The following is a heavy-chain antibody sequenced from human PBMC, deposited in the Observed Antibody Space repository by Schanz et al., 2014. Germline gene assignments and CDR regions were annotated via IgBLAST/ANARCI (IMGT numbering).Heavy chain of an antibody. D-gene: IGHD6-13*01. CDR1: GSIFSKLL. CDR3: ARDGEAAADCDY. CDR2: INPSGGST. J-gene: IGHJ4*02. Sequence: QVQLVQSGAEVKKPGASVKVSCKVSGSIFSKLLMHWVRQGPAKGLEWMGIINPSGGSTSYAQKFQGRVTMTRDTSTSTVYMELSSLRSEDTAVYYCARDGEAAADCDYWGQGTLVTVSS. V-gene: IGHV1-46*03.